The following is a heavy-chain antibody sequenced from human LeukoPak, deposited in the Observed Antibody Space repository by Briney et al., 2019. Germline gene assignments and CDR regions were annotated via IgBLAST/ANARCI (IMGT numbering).Heavy chain of an antibody. CDR1: GFTVSSNY. Sequence: GGSLRLSCSVSGFTVSSNYMSWVRQPPGKGLEWVSIIYSGGSTYYADSVKGRFTISRDNSKNTLYLQMNSLRAEDTAVYYCARVGYTGTWYSSPPFDYWGQGTLVTVSS. CDR3: ARVGYTGTWYSSPPFDY. V-gene: IGHV3-66*01. J-gene: IGHJ4*02. D-gene: IGHD6-13*01. CDR2: IYSGGST.